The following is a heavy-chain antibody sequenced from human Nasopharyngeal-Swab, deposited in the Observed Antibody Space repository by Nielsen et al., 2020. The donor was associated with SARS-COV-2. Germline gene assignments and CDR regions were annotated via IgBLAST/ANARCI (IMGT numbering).Heavy chain of an antibody. CDR2: INHSGST. D-gene: IGHD1-14*01. CDR3: ARPTTLGYYYGMDV. Sequence: WIRQPPGKGLEWIGEINHSGSTNYNPSLKSRVTISVDTSKNQFSLKLSSVTGADTAVYYCARPTTLGYYYGMDVWGQGTTVTVSS. J-gene: IGHJ6*02. V-gene: IGHV4-34*01.